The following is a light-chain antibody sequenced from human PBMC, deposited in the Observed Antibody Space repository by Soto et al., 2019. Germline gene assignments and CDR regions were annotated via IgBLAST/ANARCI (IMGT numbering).Light chain of an antibody. Sequence: VLTQPPSASGTPGQRVTISCSGSSSNIGSNYVHWYQQLPGAAPKLLIYGNGNRPSGVPDRFSGSKSGTSASLAITGLQADDEADYYCQSYDSSLSGSEVFGTGTRSPS. CDR1: SSNIGSNY. J-gene: IGLJ1*01. V-gene: IGLV1-40*01. CDR2: GNG. CDR3: QSYDSSLSGSEV.